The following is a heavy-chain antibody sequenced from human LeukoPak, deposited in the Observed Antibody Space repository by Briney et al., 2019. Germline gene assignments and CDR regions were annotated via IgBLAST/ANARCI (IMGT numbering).Heavy chain of an antibody. CDR3: ARDNGIAVAADDAFDI. CDR1: GFTFSSYA. Sequence: PGGSLRLSCAASGFTFSSYAMHWVRQAPGKGLEWVAVISYDGSNKYYADSVKGRFTISRDNSKNTLYLQMNSLRAEDTAVYYCARDNGIAVAADDAFDIWGQGTMVTVSS. CDR2: ISYDGSNK. J-gene: IGHJ3*02. D-gene: IGHD6-19*01. V-gene: IGHV3-30*04.